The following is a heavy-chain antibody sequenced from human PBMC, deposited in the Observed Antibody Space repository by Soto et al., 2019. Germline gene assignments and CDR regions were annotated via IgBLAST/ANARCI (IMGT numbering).Heavy chain of an antibody. V-gene: IGHV3-33*01. Sequence: GGSLRLCYEASGFAFRSYGMHWVRQAPGKGLEWVSLIWHDGSQKYYADSVKGRFTISRDNSKNTLHLQMSSLRAEDTAVYYCAREEGVVARAFDYWGQGTLVTVSS. CDR2: IWHDGSQK. J-gene: IGHJ4*02. CDR1: GFAFRSYG. D-gene: IGHD2-15*01. CDR3: AREEGVVARAFDY.